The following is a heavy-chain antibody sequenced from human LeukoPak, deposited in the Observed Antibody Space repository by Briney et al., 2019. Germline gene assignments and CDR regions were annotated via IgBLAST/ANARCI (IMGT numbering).Heavy chain of an antibody. CDR2: ISSSGSTI. V-gene: IGHV3-48*03. CDR3: ARRDYGDYVLVY. D-gene: IGHD4-17*01. CDR1: GFTFSSYE. J-gene: IGHJ4*02. Sequence: GGSLRLSCAASGFTFSSYEMNWVRQAPGEGLEWVSYISSSGSTIYYADSVKVRFTISRDNAKNSLYLQMNSLRAEDTAVYYCARRDYGDYVLVYWGQGTLVTVSS.